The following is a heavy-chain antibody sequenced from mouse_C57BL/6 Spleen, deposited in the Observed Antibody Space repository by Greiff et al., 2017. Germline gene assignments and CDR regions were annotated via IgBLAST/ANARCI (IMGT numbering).Heavy chain of an antibody. V-gene: IGHV1-42*01. CDR3: ARATGPFDY. D-gene: IGHD4-1*02. CDR1: GYSFTGYY. CDR2: INPSTGGT. Sequence: VQLQQSGPELVKPGASVKISCKASGYSFTGYYMNWVKQSPEKSLEWIGEINPSTGGTTYNQKFKAKATLTVDKSSSTAYMQLKSLTSEDSAVYYCARATGPFDYWGQGTTLTVSS. J-gene: IGHJ2*01.